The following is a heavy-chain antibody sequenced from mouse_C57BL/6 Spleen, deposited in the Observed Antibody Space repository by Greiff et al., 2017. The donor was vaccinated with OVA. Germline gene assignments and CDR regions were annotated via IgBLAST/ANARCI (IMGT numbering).Heavy chain of an antibody. V-gene: IGHV5-4*01. CDR2: ISDGGSYT. J-gene: IGHJ3*01. Sequence: EVQRVESGGGLVKPGGSLKLSCAASGFTFSSYAMSWVRQTPEKRLEWVATISDGGSYTYYPDNVKGRFTISRDNAKNNLYLQMSHLKSEDTAMYYCAREGVPFAYWGQGTLVTVSA. CDR1: GFTFSSYA. CDR3: AREGVPFAY.